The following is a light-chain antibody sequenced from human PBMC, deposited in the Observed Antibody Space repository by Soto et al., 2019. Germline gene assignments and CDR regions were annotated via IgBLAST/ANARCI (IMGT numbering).Light chain of an antibody. CDR1: QSVSSY. J-gene: IGKJ2*01. CDR2: DAS. Sequence: EIVLTQSPATLSLPPGERATLSCRASQSVSSYFAWYQQKPGQAPRLLIYDASNRATGIPARFSGSGSGTDFTLTISRIEPEDFAVYYCQQRSNWPRTFGQGTKLEIK. CDR3: QQRSNWPRT. V-gene: IGKV3-11*01.